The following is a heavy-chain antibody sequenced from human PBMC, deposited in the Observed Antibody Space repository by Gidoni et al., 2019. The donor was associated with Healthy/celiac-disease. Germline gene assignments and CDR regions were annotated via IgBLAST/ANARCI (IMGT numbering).Heavy chain of an antibody. V-gene: IGHV1-8*01. CDR1: GYTFTSYD. CDR2: MNPNSGNT. D-gene: IGHD3-10*01. J-gene: IGHJ5*02. CDR3: ARGLPITMVRGVIIGVDWFDP. Sequence: QVQLVQSGAEVKKPGASVKVSCKASGYTFTSYDINWVRQATGQGLEWMGWMNPNSGNTGYAQKFQGRVTMTRNTSISTAYMELSSLRSEDTAVYYCARGLPITMVRGVIIGVDWFDPWGQGTLVTVSS.